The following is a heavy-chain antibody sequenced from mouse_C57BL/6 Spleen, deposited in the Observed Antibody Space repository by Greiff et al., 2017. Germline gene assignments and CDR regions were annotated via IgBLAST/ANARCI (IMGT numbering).Heavy chain of an antibody. CDR1: GYTFTDYY. V-gene: IGHV1-19*01. J-gene: IGHJ1*03. D-gene: IGHD2-2*01. CDR2: INPYNGGT. Sequence: VQLQQSGPVLVKPGASVKISCKASGYTFTDYYMNWVKQSHGKSLEWIGVINPYNGGTSYNQKFKGKATLTVDKSSSTAYMELNSLTSEDSAVYYCARSTMVKNWYFDVWGTGTTVTVSS. CDR3: ARSTMVKNWYFDV.